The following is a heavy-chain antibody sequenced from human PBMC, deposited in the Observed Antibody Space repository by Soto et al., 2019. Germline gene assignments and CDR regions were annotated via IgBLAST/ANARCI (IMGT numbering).Heavy chain of an antibody. CDR3: SKGGGYLYGSGRREAFDY. CDR1: GFTFSSYA. CDR2: ISGSGGST. D-gene: IGHD3-10*01. J-gene: IGHJ4*02. Sequence: EVQLLESGGGLVQPGGSLRLSCAASGFTFSSYAMSWVRQAPGKGLEWVSGISGSGGSTYYADSVKGRFTISRDNSKNTLYLQMNRLRAEDTGVYYWSKGGGYLYGSGRREAFDYWGPGTLVTVSS. V-gene: IGHV3-23*01.